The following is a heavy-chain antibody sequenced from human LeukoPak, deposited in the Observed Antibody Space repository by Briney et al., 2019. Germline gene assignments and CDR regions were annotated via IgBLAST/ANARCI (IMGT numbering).Heavy chain of an antibody. CDR2: ISSSSSYI. CDR1: GFTFSSYS. J-gene: IGHJ4*02. V-gene: IGHV3-21*01. Sequence: GGSLRLSCAASGFTFSSYSMNWVRQAPGKGLEWVSSISSSSSYIYYADSVKGRFTISRDNAKNSLYLQMNSLRAEDTAVYYCARKDSSGYSLDYWGQGTLVTVSS. D-gene: IGHD3-22*01. CDR3: ARKDSSGYSLDY.